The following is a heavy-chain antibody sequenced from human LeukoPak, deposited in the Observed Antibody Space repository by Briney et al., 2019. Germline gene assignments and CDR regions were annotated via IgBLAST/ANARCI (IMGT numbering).Heavy chain of an antibody. Sequence: GASVKVSCKASGYTFTSYGISWVRQAPGQGLEWMGWINPNSGGTDYAQKFQGRVTMTRDTSISTAYMELSRLRSDDTAVYYCARDPGAGRGYYYYYMDVWGKGTTVTVSS. CDR2: INPNSGGT. D-gene: IGHD1-26*01. V-gene: IGHV1-2*02. CDR1: GYTFTSYG. CDR3: ARDPGAGRGYYYYYMDV. J-gene: IGHJ6*03.